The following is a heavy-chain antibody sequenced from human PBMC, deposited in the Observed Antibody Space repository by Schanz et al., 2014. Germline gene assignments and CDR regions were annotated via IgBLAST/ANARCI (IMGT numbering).Heavy chain of an antibody. J-gene: IGHJ5*02. CDR1: GFTFSNYW. CDR3: VRDILHRVYDSGSP. CDR2: IKQDESEK. D-gene: IGHD3-10*01. V-gene: IGHV3-7*04. Sequence: EVQLLESGGGLVQPGGSLRLSCAASGFTFSNYWMTWVRQAPGKGLEWVANIKQDESEKYYVDSVKGRFTISRDNAKNSLFLHMNSLRAEDTAVYYCVRDILHRVYDSGSPWGQGTLVTVSS.